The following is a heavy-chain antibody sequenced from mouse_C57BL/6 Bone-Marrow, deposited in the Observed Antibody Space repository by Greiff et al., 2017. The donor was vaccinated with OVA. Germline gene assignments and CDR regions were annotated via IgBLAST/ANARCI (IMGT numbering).Heavy chain of an antibody. CDR3: TRYDSLAY. Sequence: QVQLKESGAELVRPGASVTLSCKASGYTFTDYEMHWVKQTPVHGLEWIGAIDPETGGTAYNQKFKGKAILTADKSSSTAYMELRSLTSEDSAVYYCTRYDSLAYWGQGTLVTVSA. CDR2: IDPETGGT. D-gene: IGHD2-4*01. J-gene: IGHJ3*01. V-gene: IGHV1-15*01. CDR1: GYTFTDYE.